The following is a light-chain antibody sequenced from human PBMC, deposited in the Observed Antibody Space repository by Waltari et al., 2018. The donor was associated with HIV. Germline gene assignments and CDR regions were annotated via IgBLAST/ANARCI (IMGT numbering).Light chain of an antibody. CDR1: QSVSDY. Sequence: EIVLTQSPVTLSLSPVDRATLSCRASQSVSDYLAWYQPKPGQAPRLLIYDASHRATGIPARFSGGGSGTDFTLTISNVEPEDFAVYYCQQRGNWPPITFGQGTRLEIK. CDR3: QQRGNWPPIT. J-gene: IGKJ5*01. CDR2: DAS. V-gene: IGKV3-11*01.